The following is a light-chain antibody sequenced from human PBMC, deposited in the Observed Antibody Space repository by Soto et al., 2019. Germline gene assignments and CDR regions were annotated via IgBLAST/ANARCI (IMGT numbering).Light chain of an antibody. CDR1: GSDVGGHDY. Sequence: QSVLTQPPSASGSPGQSVSISCTGTGSDVGGHDYVSWYQQRPDKAPKLIIYEVDKRPSGVPDRFSGSKSGNSAYLTVSGLQTEDEADYYCSSYAGRNYAVFGRGTQLTVL. CDR3: SSYAGRNYAV. V-gene: IGLV2-8*01. J-gene: IGLJ7*01. CDR2: EVD.